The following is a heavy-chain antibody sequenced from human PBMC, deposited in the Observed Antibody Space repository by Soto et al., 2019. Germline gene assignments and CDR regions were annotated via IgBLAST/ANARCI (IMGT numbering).Heavy chain of an antibody. CDR3: AIGWMATVTYSDY. CDR1: GLTFSNYA. Sequence: EMQLLESGGGLVQPGASLRLSCAASGLTFSNYAMSWVRQAPGKGLEWVSAITGSGGSTFYADSVKGRFTISRDNSENTLLLQINSLRVEDTAMYYCAIGWMATVTYSDYWGQGTLVTVSS. J-gene: IGHJ4*02. D-gene: IGHD4-17*01. V-gene: IGHV3-23*01. CDR2: ITGSGGST.